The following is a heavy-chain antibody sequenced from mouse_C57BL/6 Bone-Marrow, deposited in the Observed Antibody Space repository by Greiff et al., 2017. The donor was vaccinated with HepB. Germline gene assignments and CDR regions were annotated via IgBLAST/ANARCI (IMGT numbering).Heavy chain of an antibody. CDR1: GFTFSTSG. D-gene: IGHD2-14*01. CDR3: ATDRFDYYFDY. V-gene: IGHV5-6*01. J-gene: IGHJ2*01. Sequence: EVNLVESGGDLVKPGGSLKLSCTASGFTFSTSGMSWVRQTPDKRLEWVATISTVGTYTYYPDSVKGRFTISKDAAKNTMFLLMSSLRSKDSAIYDCATDRFDYYFDYWGQGTTLTVSS. CDR2: ISTVGTYT.